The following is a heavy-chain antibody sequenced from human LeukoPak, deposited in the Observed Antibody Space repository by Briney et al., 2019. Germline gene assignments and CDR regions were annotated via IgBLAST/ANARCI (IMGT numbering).Heavy chain of an antibody. CDR1: GFTFSSYA. CDR2: ISGSGGST. Sequence: GGSLRLSCAASGFTFSSYAMSWVRQAPGKGLEWVSAISGSGGSTYYADSVKGRFTISRDNSKNTLYLQMNGLRAEDTAVYYCAKDDSSGYHCDYWGQGTLVTVSS. J-gene: IGHJ4*02. D-gene: IGHD3-22*01. CDR3: AKDDSSGYHCDY. V-gene: IGHV3-23*01.